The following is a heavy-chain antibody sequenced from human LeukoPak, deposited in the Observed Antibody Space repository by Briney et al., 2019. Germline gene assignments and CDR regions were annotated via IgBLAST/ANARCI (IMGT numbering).Heavy chain of an antibody. CDR3: AREEKGGYCSSTSCSPDGMDV. CDR1: GFTFSSYS. V-gene: IGHV3-21*01. Sequence: PGGSLRLSCAASGFTFSSYSMNWVRQAPGKGLEWVSSISSSSYIYYADSVKGRFTISRDNAKNSLYLQMNSLRAEDTAVYYCAREEKGGYCSSTSCSPDGMDVWGQGTTVTVSS. D-gene: IGHD2-2*01. CDR2: ISSSSYI. J-gene: IGHJ6*02.